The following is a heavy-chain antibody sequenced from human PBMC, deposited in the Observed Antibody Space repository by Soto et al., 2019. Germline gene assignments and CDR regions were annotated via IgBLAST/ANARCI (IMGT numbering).Heavy chain of an antibody. Sequence: AASVKVSCKASGYTFTSCGISWVRQAPGQGLEWMGWISAYNANTNYAQKLQGRVTMTTDTSTSTAYMELRSLRSDDTAVYYCARVKGSGYHNWFDPWGQGTLVTVSS. CDR3: ARVKGSGYHNWFDP. CDR1: GYTFTSCG. V-gene: IGHV1-18*01. CDR2: ISAYNANT. D-gene: IGHD3-22*01. J-gene: IGHJ5*02.